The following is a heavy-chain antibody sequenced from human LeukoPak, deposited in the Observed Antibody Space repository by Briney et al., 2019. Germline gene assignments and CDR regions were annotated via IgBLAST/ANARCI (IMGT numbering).Heavy chain of an antibody. Sequence: GGSLRLSCAASGFTFSRYAMHWVRQAPGKGLEWVAVISYDGSNKYYADSVKGRFTISRDNSKNTLYLQMNSLRAEDTAVYYCARDLTVATKMKGNFDYWGQGTLVTVSS. CDR2: ISYDGSNK. V-gene: IGHV3-30-3*01. D-gene: IGHD4-23*01. CDR1: GFTFSRYA. J-gene: IGHJ4*02. CDR3: ARDLTVATKMKGNFDY.